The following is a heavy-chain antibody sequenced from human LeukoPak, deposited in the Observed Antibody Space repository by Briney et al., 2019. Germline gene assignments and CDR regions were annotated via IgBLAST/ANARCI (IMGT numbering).Heavy chain of an antibody. CDR3: ARRITSSGWYRDDY. Sequence: SETLSLTCTVSGDSINSYYWSWIRQPPGKGLEWIGYIFYSGSTNYNPSLKSRVTISVDTSKNQFSLKLSSVTAADTAVYYCARRITSSGWYRDDYSGQGTLVTVSS. D-gene: IGHD6-19*01. J-gene: IGHJ4*02. CDR1: GDSINSYY. CDR2: IFYSGST. V-gene: IGHV4-59*08.